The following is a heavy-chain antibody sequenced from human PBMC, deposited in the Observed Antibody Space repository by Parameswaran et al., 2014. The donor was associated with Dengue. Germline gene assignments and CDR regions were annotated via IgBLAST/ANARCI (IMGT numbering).Heavy chain of an antibody. CDR2: ISYDGSNK. Sequence: VRQAPGKGLEWVAVISYDGSNKYYADSVKGRFTISRDNSKNTLYLQMNSLRAEDTAVYYCAKGGGVVAAKYGAFDIWGQGTMVTVSS. D-gene: IGHD2-15*01. CDR3: AKGGGVVAAKYGAFDI. J-gene: IGHJ3*02. V-gene: IGHV3-30*18.